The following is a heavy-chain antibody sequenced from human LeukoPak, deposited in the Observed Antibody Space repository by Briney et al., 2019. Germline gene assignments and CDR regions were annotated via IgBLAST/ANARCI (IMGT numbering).Heavy chain of an antibody. J-gene: IGHJ4*02. V-gene: IGHV3-74*01. D-gene: IGHD3-10*01. CDR2: IRPDGRET. Sequence: PGGALRHSFAASGLTFTNHWLLGVRQAPGKGLVGVSRIRPDGRETNHAGSVKGRFTISRDNAKNTLYLQMNSLGDEDTAVYYCGRDVVLGSGSVDYWGQGVLVTVST. CDR1: GLTFTNHW. CDR3: GRDVVLGSGSVDY.